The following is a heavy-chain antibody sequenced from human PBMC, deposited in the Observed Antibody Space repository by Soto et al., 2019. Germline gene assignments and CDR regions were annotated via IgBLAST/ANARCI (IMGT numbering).Heavy chain of an antibody. CDR1: GFTFSSYG. CDR3: ARSRLHNFPTLSN. D-gene: IGHD1-20*01. J-gene: IGHJ4*02. V-gene: IGHV3-33*01. Sequence: PGGSLRLSCAASGFTFSSYGMHWVRQAPGKGLEWVAVIWYDGSNKYYADSVKGRFTISRDNSKNTLYLQMNRLRAEDTAVYYCARSRLHNFPTLSNWGQGTLVTVSS. CDR2: IWYDGSNK.